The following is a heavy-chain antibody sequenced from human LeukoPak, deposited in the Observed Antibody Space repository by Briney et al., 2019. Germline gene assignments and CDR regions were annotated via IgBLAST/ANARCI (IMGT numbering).Heavy chain of an antibody. CDR3: AKLVVPAANAVDS. CDR2: VDTAGKRI. CDR1: GFTFSDYY. V-gene: IGHV3-11*01. D-gene: IGHD2-2*01. J-gene: IGHJ4*02. Sequence: GGSLRLSCAASGFTFSDYYMSWIRQAPGKGLEWIAYVDTAGKRIDYAESVRGRFTTSRDDAKSSLFLQMDSLTVEDTALYYCAKLVVPAANAVDSWGQGTLVTVSS.